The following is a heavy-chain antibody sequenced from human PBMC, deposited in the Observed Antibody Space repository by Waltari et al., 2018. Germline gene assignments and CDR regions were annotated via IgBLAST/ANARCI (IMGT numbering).Heavy chain of an antibody. Sequence: QVQLQESGPGLVKPSETLSLTCTVSGGSISSYYWSWIRQPPGKGLEWIWYIYYSWSTNYNPSLKSRVTISVDTSKNQFSLKLSSVTAADTAVYYCARGERYAGAFDIWGQGTMVTVSS. CDR3: ARGERYAGAFDI. CDR2: IYYSWST. V-gene: IGHV4-59*01. J-gene: IGHJ3*02. D-gene: IGHD1-26*01. CDR1: GGSISSYY.